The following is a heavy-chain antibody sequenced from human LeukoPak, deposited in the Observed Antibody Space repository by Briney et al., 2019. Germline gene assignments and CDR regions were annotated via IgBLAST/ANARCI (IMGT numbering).Heavy chain of an antibody. V-gene: IGHV3-20*04. J-gene: IGHJ4*02. CDR2: INWNGGRT. Sequence: GGSLRLSCAASGFTFSSYSMNWVRQVPGKGLEWVSGINWNGGRTGYADSVKGRFTISRDNTNNSLYLQMNSLRAEDTALYYCARVLPYDSSGYYTGPGDYWGQGTLVTVSS. CDR3: ARVLPYDSSGYYTGPGDY. CDR1: GFTFSSYS. D-gene: IGHD3-22*01.